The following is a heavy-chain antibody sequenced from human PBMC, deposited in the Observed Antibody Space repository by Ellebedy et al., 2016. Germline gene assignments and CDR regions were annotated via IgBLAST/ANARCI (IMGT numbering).Heavy chain of an antibody. CDR1: GFAFNRNA. J-gene: IGHJ3*02. D-gene: IGHD3-9*01. CDR3: AKDVTGYYHTTGPWEAFVI. V-gene: IGHV3-23*01. Sequence: GGSLRLSXAASGFAFNRNAMTWVRQAPGKGLEWVATINGGGGGSFHADSVKGRFTISRDNSKNTLFLQMSRLRDEDTAVYYCAKDVTGYYHTTGPWEAFVIWGHGTMVTVSS. CDR2: INGGGGGS.